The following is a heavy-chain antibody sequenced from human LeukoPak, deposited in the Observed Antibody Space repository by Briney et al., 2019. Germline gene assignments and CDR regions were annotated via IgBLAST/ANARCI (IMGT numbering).Heavy chain of an antibody. J-gene: IGHJ4*02. CDR2: IYHSGST. Sequence: SQTLSLTCAVSGGSISSGGYSWSWIRQPPGKGLERIGYIYHSGSTYYNPSLKSRVTISVDRSKNQFSLKLSSVTAADTAVYYCARGITYYYGSGSPYFDYWGQGTLVTVSS. CDR1: GGSISSGGYS. V-gene: IGHV4-30-2*01. D-gene: IGHD3-10*01. CDR3: ARGITYYYGSGSPYFDY.